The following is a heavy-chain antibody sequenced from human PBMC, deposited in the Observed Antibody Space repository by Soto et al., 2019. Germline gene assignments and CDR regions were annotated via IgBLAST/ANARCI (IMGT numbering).Heavy chain of an antibody. D-gene: IGHD3-3*01. J-gene: IGHJ3*01. CDR3: AREPFWSSHLPLDAFDV. CDR2: IYLDGST. CDR1: GFSVNSDY. V-gene: IGHV3-53*01. Sequence: GGSLRLSCAASGFSVNSDYMTWVRQAPGKGLEWVSVIYLDGSTFYSDSVEGRFTISKDSSKNTVFLQMNNLRTEDTAVYFCAREPFWSSHLPLDAFDVWGQGTMVTVSS.